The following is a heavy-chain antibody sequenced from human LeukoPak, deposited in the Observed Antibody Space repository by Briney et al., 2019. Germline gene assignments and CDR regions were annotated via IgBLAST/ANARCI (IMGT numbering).Heavy chain of an antibody. CDR2: ISGSGGST. V-gene: IGHV3-23*01. CDR3: AKVGDDSSGYYLYYFDY. Sequence: GGSLRLSCAASGFTFSSYAMSWVRQAPGKGLEWVSAISGSGGSTYYADSVKGRFTISRDNSKNTLYLQMNSLRAEDTAVYYCAKVGDDSSGYYLYYFDYWGQGTLVTVSS. D-gene: IGHD3-22*01. CDR1: GFTFSSYA. J-gene: IGHJ4*02.